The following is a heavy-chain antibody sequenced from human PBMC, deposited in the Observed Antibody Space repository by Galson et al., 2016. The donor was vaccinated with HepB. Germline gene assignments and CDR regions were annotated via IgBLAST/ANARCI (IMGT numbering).Heavy chain of an antibody. Sequence: SVKVSCKASGGTISSYAISWVRQAPGQGPEWMGGIIPIFGTTNYAQKIQGRVSITADKSTNTVYMELSSLSSEDTAVYYCATGDRGVWSGFYYYFLDVGGKGTTVTVSS. CDR2: IIPIFGTT. CDR3: ATGDRGVWSGFYYYFLDV. D-gene: IGHD3-3*01. V-gene: IGHV1-69*06. J-gene: IGHJ6*03. CDR1: GGTISSYA.